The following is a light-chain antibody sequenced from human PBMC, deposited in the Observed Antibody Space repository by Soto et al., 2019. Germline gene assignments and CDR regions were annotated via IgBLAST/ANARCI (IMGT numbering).Light chain of an antibody. V-gene: IGKV3-20*01. CDR1: QSVSSDY. Sequence: EIVLTQSPGTLSLSPGERATLSCRASQSVSSDYLAWYQQKPGQPPRLLIYGASSRATGIPDRFSGNGSGTDFILTISRLEPEDFAVYYCQQYGSSPPYTFGQGTKLEIK. CDR3: QQYGSSPPYT. CDR2: GAS. J-gene: IGKJ2*01.